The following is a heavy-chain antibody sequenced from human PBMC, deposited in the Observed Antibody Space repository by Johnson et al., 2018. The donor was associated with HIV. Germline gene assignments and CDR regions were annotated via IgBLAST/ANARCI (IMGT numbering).Heavy chain of an antibody. D-gene: IGHD5-18*01. J-gene: IGHJ3*01. V-gene: IGHV3-30-3*01. CDR2: ISYDGSNK. Sequence: QVQLVESGGGVVQPGRSLRLSCAASGFTFSSYAMHWVRQAPGKGLEWVAVISYDGSNKYYADSVKGRFTISRDNSKNTLYLQMNSLRAEDTAVYYCARAPWAGYSYGLIEWGQGTMVTVSS. CDR3: ARAPWAGYSYGLIE. CDR1: GFTFSSYA.